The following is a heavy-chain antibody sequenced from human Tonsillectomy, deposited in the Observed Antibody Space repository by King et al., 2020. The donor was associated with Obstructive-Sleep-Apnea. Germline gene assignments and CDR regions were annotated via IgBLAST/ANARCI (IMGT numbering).Heavy chain of an antibody. J-gene: IGHJ6*02. Sequence: VQLVESGGGVVQPGRSLRLSCAVSGFTFNTYAMHWVRQAPGKGLEWVAVISSDGGKKFYADSVKGRFTISRDNSKDTLYLQMNSLRTEDTAVYYCARDGPGVDASAWLLFHGMDVWGQGTTVTVSS. CDR3: ARDGPGVDASAWLLFHGMDV. CDR1: GFTFNTYA. D-gene: IGHD6-19*01. CDR2: ISSDGGKK. V-gene: IGHV3-30*04.